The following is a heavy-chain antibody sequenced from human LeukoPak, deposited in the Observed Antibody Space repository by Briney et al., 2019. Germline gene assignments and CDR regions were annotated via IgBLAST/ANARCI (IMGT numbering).Heavy chain of an antibody. CDR2: IKSKTDGGTT. J-gene: IGHJ4*02. CDR1: GFTFSNAW. V-gene: IGHV3-15*01. Sequence: GGSLRLSCAASGFTFSNAWMSWVRQAPGKGLEWVGRIKSKTDGGTTDYAAPVKGRFTISRDDSKNTLYLQMNSLKTEDTAVYYCTTGPWGVVVVAGYRSYFDYWGQGTLVTVSS. D-gene: IGHD2-15*01. CDR3: TTGPWGVVVVAGYRSYFDY.